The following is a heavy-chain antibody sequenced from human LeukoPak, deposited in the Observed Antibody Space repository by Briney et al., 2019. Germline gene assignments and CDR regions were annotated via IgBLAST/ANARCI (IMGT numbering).Heavy chain of an antibody. V-gene: IGHV4-59*01. J-gene: IGHJ4*02. Sequence: SEALSLTCTVSGGSISSYYWSWIRQPPGKGLEWIGYIYYSGSTNYNPSLKSRVTISVDTSKIQFSLKLSSVTAADTAVYYCARVPRGGWTYYFDYWGQGTLVTVSS. D-gene: IGHD3/OR15-3a*01. CDR1: GGSISSYY. CDR3: ARVPRGGWTYYFDY. CDR2: IYYSGST.